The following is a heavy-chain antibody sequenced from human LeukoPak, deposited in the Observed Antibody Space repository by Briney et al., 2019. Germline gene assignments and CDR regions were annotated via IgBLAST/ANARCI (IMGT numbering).Heavy chain of an antibody. CDR3: ARDWDPSYQRKGGRDAFDI. J-gene: IGHJ3*02. CDR2: ISAYNGNT. D-gene: IGHD2-2*01. Sequence: ASVKVSCKASGYTFTSYGISWVRQAPGQGLEWMGWISAYNGNTNYAQKLQGRVTMTTDTSTSTAYMELRSLRSDDTAVYYCARDWDPSYQRKGGRDAFDIWGQGTMVTVSS. CDR1: GYTFTSYG. V-gene: IGHV1-18*01.